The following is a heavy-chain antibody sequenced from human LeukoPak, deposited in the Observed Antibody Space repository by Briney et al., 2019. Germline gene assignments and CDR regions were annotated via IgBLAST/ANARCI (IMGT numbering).Heavy chain of an antibody. CDR2: ISAYNGNT. V-gene: IGHV1-18*01. CDR1: GYTFTSYG. J-gene: IGHJ4*02. D-gene: IGHD6-13*01. CDR3: ATLASSWYY. Sequence: ASVKVSCKASGYTFTSYGVSWVRQAPGQGLEWMGWISAYNGNTNYAQKFQGRVTMTEDTSTDTAYMELSSLRSEDTAVYYCATLASSWYYWGQGTLVTVSS.